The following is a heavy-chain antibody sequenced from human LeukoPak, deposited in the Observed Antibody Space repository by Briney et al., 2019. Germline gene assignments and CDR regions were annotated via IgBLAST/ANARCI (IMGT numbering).Heavy chain of an antibody. Sequence: SQTLSLTCTVSGGSISSGSYYWSWIRQPAGKGLEWIGRIYTSGSTNYNPSLKSRVTISVDTSKNQFSLKLSSVTAADTAVYYCARAYYYDSSGYHPNWGQGTLVTVSS. CDR1: GGSISSGSYY. J-gene: IGHJ4*02. CDR3: ARAYYYDSSGYHPN. CDR2: IYTSGST. V-gene: IGHV4-61*02. D-gene: IGHD3-22*01.